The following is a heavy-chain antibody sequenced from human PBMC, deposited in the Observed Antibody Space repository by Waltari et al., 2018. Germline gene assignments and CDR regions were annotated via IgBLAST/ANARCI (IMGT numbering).Heavy chain of an antibody. CDR1: GFTFSSYA. J-gene: IGHJ4*02. V-gene: IGHV3-23*01. CDR3: AKYSSGCLQD. CDR2: ISVCGGST. Sequence: EVQLLESGGGLVQPGGSLRLSCAASGFTFSSYAMSWVRQAPGKGLEWVSAISVCGGSTYYADSVKGRFTISRDNSKNTRYRQMNSLRAEDTAVYYCAKYSSGCLQDWGQGTLVTVSS. D-gene: IGHD6-19*01.